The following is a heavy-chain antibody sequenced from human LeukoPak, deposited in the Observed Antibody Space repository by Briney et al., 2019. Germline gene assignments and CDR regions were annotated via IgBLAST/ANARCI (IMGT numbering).Heavy chain of an antibody. CDR1: GYTFTSYG. D-gene: IGHD3-10*01. Sequence: ASVTVSCTASGYTFTSYGISWVRQAPGQGLEWVGWISAYNGNTNYAQKLQGRVTMTTDTSTSTAYMELRSLRSDDTAVYYCARVVSNYYGSGSYGVDYWGQGTLVTVSS. CDR3: ARVVSNYYGSGSYGVDY. J-gene: IGHJ4*02. CDR2: ISAYNGNT. V-gene: IGHV1-18*01.